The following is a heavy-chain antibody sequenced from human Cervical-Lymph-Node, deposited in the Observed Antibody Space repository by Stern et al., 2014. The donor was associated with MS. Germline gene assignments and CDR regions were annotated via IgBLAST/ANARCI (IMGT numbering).Heavy chain of an antibody. CDR1: AYTFTTYY. D-gene: IGHD3-10*01. Sequence: VQLVESGAEVKKPGASVKVSCKASAYTFTTYYMHWVRQAPGQGLEWMGVIDPSGGRTTYAQKFQGRVTMTRDTSTSTVYMELGSLRSEDTAVYFCARDLIGSGSYSWFDPWGQGTLVTVSS. CDR2: IDPSGGRT. J-gene: IGHJ5*02. V-gene: IGHV1-46*01. CDR3: ARDLIGSGSYSWFDP.